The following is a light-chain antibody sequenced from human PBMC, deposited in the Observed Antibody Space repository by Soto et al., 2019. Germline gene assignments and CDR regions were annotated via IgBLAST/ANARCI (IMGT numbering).Light chain of an antibody. Sequence: QSVLTQPPSASGTPGPGVTISCSGSSSNIGSNYVYWYQQLPGTAPKLLIYNNNQRPSGVPDRLSASKSGTSASLAIRGLRSDDEADYYCSSWDGSLSGYVFGAGTKLTVL. CDR2: NNN. CDR3: SSWDGSLSGYV. CDR1: SSNIGSNY. J-gene: IGLJ1*01. V-gene: IGLV1-47*02.